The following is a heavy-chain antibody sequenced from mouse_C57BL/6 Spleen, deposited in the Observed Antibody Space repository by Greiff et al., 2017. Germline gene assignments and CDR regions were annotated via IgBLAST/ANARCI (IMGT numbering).Heavy chain of an antibody. CDR2: IDPSDSYT. Sequence: QVQLQQPGAELVRPGTSVKLSCKASGYTFTSYWMHWVKQRPGQGLEWIGVIDPSDSYTNYNQKFKGKATVTVDTSSCTAYMQLSSLTSEDSAVYYCANIYYGNYLFAYWGQGTLVTVSA. CDR3: ANIYYGNYLFAY. D-gene: IGHD2-1*01. J-gene: IGHJ3*01. CDR1: GYTFTSYW. V-gene: IGHV1-59*01.